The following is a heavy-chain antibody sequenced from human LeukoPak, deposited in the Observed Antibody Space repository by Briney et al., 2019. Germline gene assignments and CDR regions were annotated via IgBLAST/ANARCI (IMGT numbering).Heavy chain of an antibody. D-gene: IGHD3-16*02. CDR3: AKWGLSRFDY. V-gene: IGHV3-33*03. Sequence: PGGSLRLSCAASGFTFSSYGMHWVRQAPGKGLEWVAVIWYDGRNKFYADSLKGRFTISRDNSKNTLYLQMNSLRAEDTAVYYCAKWGLSRFDYWGQGTLVTVSS. J-gene: IGHJ4*02. CDR1: GFTFSSYG. CDR2: IWYDGRNK.